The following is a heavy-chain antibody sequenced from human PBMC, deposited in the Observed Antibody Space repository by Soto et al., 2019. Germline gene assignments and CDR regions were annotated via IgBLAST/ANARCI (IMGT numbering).Heavy chain of an antibody. D-gene: IGHD2-21*02. V-gene: IGHV5-10-1*01. CDR3: ARHIPYCGGDCYHR. J-gene: IGHJ5*02. CDR2: IDPSDSYT. Sequence: ISWVRQMPGKGLEWMGRIDPSDSYTNYSPSFQGHVTISADKSISTAYLQWSSLKASDTAMYYCARHIPYCGGDCYHRWGQGTLVTVSS.